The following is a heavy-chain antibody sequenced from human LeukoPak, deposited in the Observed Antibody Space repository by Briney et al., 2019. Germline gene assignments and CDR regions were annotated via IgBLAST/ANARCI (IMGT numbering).Heavy chain of an antibody. CDR1: GFTFSSYG. CDR3: AKGRLRYFDWLLPDAFDI. Sequence: PGGSLRLSCAASGFTFSSYGMHWVRQAPGKGLEWVAVISYDGSNKYYADSGKGRFTISRDNSKDTLYLQMNSLRAEDTAVYYCAKGRLRYFDWLLPDAFDIWGQGTMVTVSS. J-gene: IGHJ3*02. V-gene: IGHV3-30*18. D-gene: IGHD3-9*01. CDR2: ISYDGSNK.